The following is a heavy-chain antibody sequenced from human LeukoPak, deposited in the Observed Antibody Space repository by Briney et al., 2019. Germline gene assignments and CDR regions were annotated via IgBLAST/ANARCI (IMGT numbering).Heavy chain of an antibody. J-gene: IGHJ4*02. V-gene: IGHV3-23*01. Sequence: GGSLRLSCAASGFTFSTYAMSWVRQAPGKGLGWVSAISGSGGSTYYADSVKGRFTISRDNSKNTLYLQMNSLRAEDTAVYYCAKPQSSGWYFFDYWGQGTLVTVSS. CDR1: GFTFSTYA. CDR3: AKPQSSGWYFFDY. CDR2: ISGSGGST. D-gene: IGHD6-19*01.